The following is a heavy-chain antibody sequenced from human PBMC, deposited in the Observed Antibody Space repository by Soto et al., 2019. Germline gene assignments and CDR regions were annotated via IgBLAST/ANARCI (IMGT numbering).Heavy chain of an antibody. CDR3: ARELGLRYCYCSHSDFMDV. D-gene: IGHD3-9*01. Sequence: ASVKVSCKASGYTFTSYGISWVRQAPGQGLEWMGWISAYNGNTNYAQKLQGRVTMTTDTSTSTAYMELRSLRSDDTAVYYCARELGLRYCYCSHSDFMDVRGKGTTVIVS. V-gene: IGHV1-18*01. CDR2: ISAYNGNT. J-gene: IGHJ6*03. CDR1: GYTFTSYG.